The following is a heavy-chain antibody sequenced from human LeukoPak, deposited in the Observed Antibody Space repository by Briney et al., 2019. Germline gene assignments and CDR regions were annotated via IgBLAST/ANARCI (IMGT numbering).Heavy chain of an antibody. V-gene: IGHV5-10-1*01. CDR2: IDPSDSYT. CDR3: ARLLDYGDYVGY. J-gene: IGHJ4*02. D-gene: IGHD4-17*01. CDR1: GYSFTSYW. Sequence: GESLKISCKGSGYSFTSYWISWVRQVHGKGLEWMGRIDPSDSYTNYSPSFQGHVTVSADKSISTAYLQWSSLKASDTAMYYCARLLDYGDYVGYWGQGTLVTVSS.